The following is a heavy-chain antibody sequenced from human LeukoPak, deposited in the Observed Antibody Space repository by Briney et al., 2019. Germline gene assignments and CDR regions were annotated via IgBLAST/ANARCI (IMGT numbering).Heavy chain of an antibody. CDR1: GYTFTSYG. CDR2: ISAYNGNT. Sequence: ASVKVSCKASGYTFTSYGISWVRQAPGQGLEWRGWISAYNGNTNYAQKLQGRVTMTTDTSTSTAYMELRSLRSDDTAVYYCARDPNPLPYYYDSSGYYVEGAFDIWGQGTMVTVSS. V-gene: IGHV1-18*01. CDR3: ARDPNPLPYYYDSSGYYVEGAFDI. D-gene: IGHD3-22*01. J-gene: IGHJ3*02.